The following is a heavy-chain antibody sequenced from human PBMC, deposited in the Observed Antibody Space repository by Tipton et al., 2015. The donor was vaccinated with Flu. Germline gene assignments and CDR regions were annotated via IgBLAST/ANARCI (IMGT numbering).Heavy chain of an antibody. J-gene: IGHJ6*02. D-gene: IGHD3-22*01. CDR2: IYHSGST. V-gene: IGHV4-38-2*01. CDR1: GYSISSGYY. Sequence: GLVKPSETLSLTCAVSGYSISSGYYWGWIRQPPGKGLEWIGSIYHSGSTYYNPSLKSRVTISVDTSKNQFSLKLYSVTAADTAVYYCARANYYDSYPYFYGIDVWGQGTTVTVSS. CDR3: ARANYYDSYPYFYGIDV.